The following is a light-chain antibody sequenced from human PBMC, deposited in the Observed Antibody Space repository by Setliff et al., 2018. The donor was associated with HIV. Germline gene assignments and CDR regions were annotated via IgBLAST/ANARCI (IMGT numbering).Light chain of an antibody. CDR3: SSYAGRYNCV. CDR2: EAT. CDR1: SSDVGGYNF. J-gene: IGLJ2*01. V-gene: IGLV2-8*01. Sequence: QSVLTQPPSASGSPGQSVTISCTGTSSDVGGYNFVSWYQQHPGKAPKLMIYEATKRPSGVPDRFSGSKSGNTASLTVSGLQAEDEADYYCSSYAGRYNCVFGGGTKATVL.